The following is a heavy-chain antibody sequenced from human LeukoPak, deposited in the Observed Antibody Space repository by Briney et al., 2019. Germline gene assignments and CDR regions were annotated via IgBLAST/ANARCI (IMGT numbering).Heavy chain of an antibody. V-gene: IGHV1-46*04. CDR2: INPSGSNT. CDR3: AGCLLKEGNLDLLFLLYYYYYLDV. Sequence: ASVRVSCKASGYTFTSYYMHWVRQAPGQGLEWMGIINPSGSNTSYAQKLQGRFTMTRDKSTSTVYLQLNSLRSEDTAVYYCAGCLLKEGNLDLLFLLYYYYYLDVWGKGTTVTVPS. CDR1: GYTFTSYY. J-gene: IGHJ6*03. D-gene: IGHD3/OR15-3a*01.